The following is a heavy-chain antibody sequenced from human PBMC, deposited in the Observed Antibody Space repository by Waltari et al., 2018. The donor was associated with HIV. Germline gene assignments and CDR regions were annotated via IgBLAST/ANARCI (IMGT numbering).Heavy chain of an antibody. CDR1: GGSITSSSYS. Sequence: QLQLQESGPGLVKPSETLSLTCTVSGGSITSSSYSWGWIRQPPGKGLEWIGSIYYSGSTYYNPSLKSRVTISVDTSKNQFSLKLSSVTAADTAVYYCARTGKAAAVYYYYGMDVWGQGTTVTVSS. CDR3: ARTGKAAAVYYYYGMDV. J-gene: IGHJ6*02. CDR2: IYYSGST. D-gene: IGHD6-13*01. V-gene: IGHV4-39*01.